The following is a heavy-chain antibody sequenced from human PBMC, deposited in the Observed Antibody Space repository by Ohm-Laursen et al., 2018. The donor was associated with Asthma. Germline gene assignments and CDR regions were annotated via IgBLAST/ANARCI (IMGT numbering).Heavy chain of an antibody. J-gene: IGHJ4*02. CDR1: GGSISSGHYY. D-gene: IGHD3-10*01. V-gene: IGHV4-31*03. Sequence: TLSLTCPVSGGSISSGHYYWTWIRQRPGKGLEWIGNIHYSGSNIYNPSLESRLSISVDTSKNQFSLNLSSVTAADTALYYCARDGRLRGSFDYWGQGALVTVSS. CDR2: IHYSGSN. CDR3: ARDGRLRGSFDY.